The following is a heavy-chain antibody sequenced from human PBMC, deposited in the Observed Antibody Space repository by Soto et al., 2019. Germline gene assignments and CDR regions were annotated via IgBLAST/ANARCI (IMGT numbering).Heavy chain of an antibody. V-gene: IGHV1-3*01. CDR3: ALVLRYFDWPNDAFDI. CDR1: GYTFTSYA. J-gene: IGHJ3*02. CDR2: INAGNGNT. Sequence: ASVKVSCEASGYTFTSYAMHWVRQAPGQRLEWMGWINAGNGNTKYSQKFQGRVTITRDTSASTAYMELSSLRSEDTAVYYCALVLRYFDWPNDAFDIWGQGTMVTVSS. D-gene: IGHD3-9*01.